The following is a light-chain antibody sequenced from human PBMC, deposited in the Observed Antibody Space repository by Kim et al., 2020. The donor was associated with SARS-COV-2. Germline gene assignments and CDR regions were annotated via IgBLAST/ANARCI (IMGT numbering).Light chain of an antibody. V-gene: IGKV3-20*01. J-gene: IGKJ4*01. CDR2: GAS. CDR1: QSVSNDY. Sequence: IVLTQSPGTLSLSPGERATLSCRASQSVSNDYLAWYQQKPGQAPRLLIYGASSRATGIPDRFSGSGSGTDFTLSISRLEPEDFAVYYCKQYDRSPLTFGGGTKVDIK. CDR3: KQYDRSPLT.